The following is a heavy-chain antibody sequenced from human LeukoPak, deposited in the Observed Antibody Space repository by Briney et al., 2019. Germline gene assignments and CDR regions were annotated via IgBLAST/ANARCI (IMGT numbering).Heavy chain of an antibody. J-gene: IGHJ4*02. V-gene: IGHV3-21*01. D-gene: IGHD3-22*01. CDR3: ALSIKGSSGYYD. Sequence: GGSLRLSCAASGFTFSSYSMNWVRQAPGKGLEWVSSISSSSSYIYYADSVKGRFTISRDNAKNSLYLQMNSLRAGDTAVYYCALSIKGSSGYYDWGQGTLVTVSS. CDR1: GFTFSSYS. CDR2: ISSSSSYI.